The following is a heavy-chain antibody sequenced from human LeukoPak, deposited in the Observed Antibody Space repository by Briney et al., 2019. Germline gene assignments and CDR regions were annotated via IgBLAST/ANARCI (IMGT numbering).Heavy chain of an antibody. CDR1: GFTFSSYG. J-gene: IGHJ6*02. CDR3: AKGMVENDYGDYGFLRGHYYYYGMDV. D-gene: IGHD4-17*01. CDR2: ISYEGSNK. Sequence: PGRALRLSFGASGFTFSSYGMHWVRQAPGKGLEWVAVISYEGSNKYYADSVKGRFTISRDKSKNTRYLQMNSLRAEDTAVYSCAKGMVENDYGDYGFLRGHYYYYGMDVWGQGTTVTVSS. V-gene: IGHV3-30*18.